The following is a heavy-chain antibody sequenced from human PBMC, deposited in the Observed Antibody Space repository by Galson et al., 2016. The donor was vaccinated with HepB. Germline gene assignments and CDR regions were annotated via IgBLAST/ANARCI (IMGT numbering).Heavy chain of an antibody. J-gene: IGHJ6*02. D-gene: IGHD3-10*01. Sequence: SLRLSCAASGFTFRNYAMYWVRQAPGKGLEWVAVISYDGSNKHYADSVKGRFTISRDNSKNTQYLQMDSLRAEDTAVYSCAREGSLSPDYFYAMDVWGQGTTVTVS. CDR3: AREGSLSPDYFYAMDV. CDR2: ISYDGSNK. V-gene: IGHV3-30*04. CDR1: GFTFRNYA.